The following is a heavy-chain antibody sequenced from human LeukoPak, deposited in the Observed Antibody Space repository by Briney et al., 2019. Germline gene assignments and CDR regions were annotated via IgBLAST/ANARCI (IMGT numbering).Heavy chain of an antibody. Sequence: GGSLRLSCAASGFTFSSYAMHWVRQAPGKGLGWVPVISYDESNKYYADSMKGRFTIARDNSTNTMYLQMNSLRAEATAVYYCARDPATVVIFPEDGIDYWGQGTLVTVSS. D-gene: IGHD4-23*01. CDR3: ARDPATVVIFPEDGIDY. V-gene: IGHV3-30*04. CDR2: ISYDESNK. J-gene: IGHJ4*02. CDR1: GFTFSSYA.